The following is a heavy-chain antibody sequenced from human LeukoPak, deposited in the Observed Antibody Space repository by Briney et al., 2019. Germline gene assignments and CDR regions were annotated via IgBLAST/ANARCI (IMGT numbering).Heavy chain of an antibody. CDR2: IKQDGSET. D-gene: IGHD3-10*01. CDR3: ARDSSRSYWIPEN. V-gene: IGHV3-7*01. CDR1: GFTFSNYW. J-gene: IGHJ4*02. Sequence: GGSLRLSYAASGFTFSNYWMTWVRQAPGKGLEWVANIKQDGSETYYVDSVKGRFTISRDNAKNSLYLQMNSLRAEDTAVYYCARDSSRSYWIPENWGQGTLVTVSS.